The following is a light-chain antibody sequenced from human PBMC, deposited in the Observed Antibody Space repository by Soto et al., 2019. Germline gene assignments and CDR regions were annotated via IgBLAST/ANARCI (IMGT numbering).Light chain of an antibody. CDR3: CSYGGFSTFVI. CDR2: EAT. J-gene: IGLJ2*01. CDR1: SDDVGRYNL. V-gene: IGLV2-23*02. Sequence: QSALTQPASVSGSPGQSITISCIGTSDDVGRYNLVSWYQHHPGKAPKVVIYEATKRPSGVSGRFSGSKSGNTASLTISGLQADDEAHYYCCSYGGFSTFVIFGGGTKLTVL.